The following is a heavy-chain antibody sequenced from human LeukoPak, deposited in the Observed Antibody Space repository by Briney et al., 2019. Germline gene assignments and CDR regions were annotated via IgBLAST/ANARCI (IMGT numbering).Heavy chain of an antibody. J-gene: IGHJ4*02. V-gene: IGHV3-23*01. CDR2: ISGSGGST. Sequence: GTLRLSCAASGFTFSSYGMSWVRQAPGKGLEWVSAISGSGGSTYYADSVKGRFTISRDNSKNTLYLQMNSLRAEDTAVYYCAKAYSGGWYLDYWGQGTLVTVSS. D-gene: IGHD6-19*01. CDR3: AKAYSGGWYLDY. CDR1: GFTFSSYG.